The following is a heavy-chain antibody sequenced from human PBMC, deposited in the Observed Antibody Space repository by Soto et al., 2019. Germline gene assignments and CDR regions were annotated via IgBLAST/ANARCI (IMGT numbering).Heavy chain of an antibody. CDR3: ARAGYSYGIYYYGMDV. CDR1: GYTFTSYG. Sequence: ASVKVSCKASGYTFTSYGISWVRQAPGQGLEWMGWISAYNGNTNYAQKLQGRVTMTTDTSTSTAYMELRSLRSDDTAVYYCARAGYSYGIYYYGMDVWSQGTTVTVSS. V-gene: IGHV1-18*01. CDR2: ISAYNGNT. J-gene: IGHJ6*02. D-gene: IGHD5-18*01.